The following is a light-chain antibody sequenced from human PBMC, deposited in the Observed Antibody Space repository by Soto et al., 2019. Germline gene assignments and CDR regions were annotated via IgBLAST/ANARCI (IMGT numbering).Light chain of an antibody. V-gene: IGLV2-8*01. J-gene: IGLJ3*02. CDR2: EVS. Sequence: QSALTQPPSASGSPGQSVTISCTGTSSDVGGYNYVSWYQQHPGKAPKLMIYEVSKRPSGVPDRFSGSKSGNTASLTVSGLQAEDEADYYCQSYDKSLRGWVFGGGTKLTVL. CDR1: SSDVGGYNY. CDR3: QSYDKSLRGWV.